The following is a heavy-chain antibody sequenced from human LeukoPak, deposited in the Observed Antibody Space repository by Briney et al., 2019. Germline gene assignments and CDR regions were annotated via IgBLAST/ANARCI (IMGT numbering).Heavy chain of an antibody. Sequence: GGTLRLSCAASGFTFSSYGMSWVRQAPGKGLEWVSAISGSGGSTYYADSVKGRFTISRDNSKNTLYLQMNSLRAEDTAVYYCTKGVLGYSVPFLDCWGQGALVTVSS. D-gene: IGHD3-10*02. CDR3: TKGVLGYSVPFLDC. J-gene: IGHJ4*02. CDR2: ISGSGGST. CDR1: GFTFSSYG. V-gene: IGHV3-23*01.